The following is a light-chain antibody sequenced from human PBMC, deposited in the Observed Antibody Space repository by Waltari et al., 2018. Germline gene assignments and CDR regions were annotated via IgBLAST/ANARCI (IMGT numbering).Light chain of an antibody. J-gene: IGLJ1*01. CDR3: CSYAGTIPFV. Sequence: QSALTQTASVSGSPGQSFTIPCPGTSSDIGSFNLFSWYQQHPGKAPKLMIYEVSQRPSGVSNRFSGSKSANTASLTISGLQAEDEADYYCCSYAGTIPFVFGTGTKVTVL. CDR2: EVS. CDR1: SSDIGSFNL. V-gene: IGLV2-23*02.